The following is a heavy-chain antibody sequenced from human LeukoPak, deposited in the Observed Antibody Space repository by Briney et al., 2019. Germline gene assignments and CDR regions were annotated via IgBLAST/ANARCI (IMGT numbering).Heavy chain of an antibody. Sequence: SQTLSLTCTVSGDSISSGDYYWSWIRQPPGKGLEWIGYIYYSGSTYYNPSLKSRVTISVDTSKNQFSLKLSSVTAADTAVYYCARFVAAAGPADYWGQGTLVTVSS. CDR2: IYYSGST. V-gene: IGHV4-30-4*01. CDR1: GDSISSGDYY. CDR3: ARFVAAAGPADY. D-gene: IGHD6-13*01. J-gene: IGHJ4*02.